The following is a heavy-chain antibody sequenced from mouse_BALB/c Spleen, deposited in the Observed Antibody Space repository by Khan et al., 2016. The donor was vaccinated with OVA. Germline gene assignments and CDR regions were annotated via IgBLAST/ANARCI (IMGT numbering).Heavy chain of an antibody. V-gene: IGHV5-6-5*01. D-gene: IGHD2-14*01. CDR2: ISSGGST. CDR3: AREAYRYDEYYFDY. J-gene: IGHJ2*01. CDR1: GFTFSTYA. Sequence: EVELVESVGDSVKPGGSLKLSCAVSGFTFSTYAMSWVRQTPEKRLEWVASISSGGSTYYPDSVKGRFTISRDNARNIVYLQMTSLRSEDMAMYYCAREAYRYDEYYFDYWGQGTTLTVSS.